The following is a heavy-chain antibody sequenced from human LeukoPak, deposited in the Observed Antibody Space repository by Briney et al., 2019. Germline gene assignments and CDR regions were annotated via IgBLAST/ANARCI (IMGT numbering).Heavy chain of an antibody. CDR2: INPNSGGT. D-gene: IGHD1-26*01. CDR3: ARTTNLYSGSSFDY. J-gene: IGHJ4*02. CDR1: GYTFTNYG. V-gene: IGHV1-2*02. Sequence: GASVKVSCKASGYTFTNYGISWMRQAPGQGLEWMGWINPNSGGTNYAQKFQGRVTMTRDTSISTAYMELSRLRSDDTAVYYCARTTNLYSGSSFDYWGQGTLVTVSS.